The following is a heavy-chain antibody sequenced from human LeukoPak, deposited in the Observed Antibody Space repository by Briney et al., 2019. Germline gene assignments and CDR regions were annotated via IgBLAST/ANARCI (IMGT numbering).Heavy chain of an antibody. CDR2: INTNTGNP. V-gene: IGHV7-4-1*02. CDR1: GYTFTSYA. J-gene: IGHJ4*02. D-gene: IGHD6-13*01. Sequence: ASVKVSCKASGYTFTSYAMNWVRQAPGQGLEWTGWINTNTGNPTYAQGFTGRFVFSLDTSVSTAYLQISSLKAEDTAVYYCARDRPGIAAAGTGFDYWGQGTLVTVSS. CDR3: ARDRPGIAAAGTGFDY.